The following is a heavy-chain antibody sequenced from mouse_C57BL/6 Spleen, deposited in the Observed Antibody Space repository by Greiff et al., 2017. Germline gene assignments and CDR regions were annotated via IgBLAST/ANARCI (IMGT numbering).Heavy chain of an antibody. CDR2: FHPYNDDT. V-gene: IGHV1-47*01. CDR3: ARSEDGYSGAMDY. Sequence: VQLQQSGAELVKPGASVKMSCKASGYTFTTYSIEWMKQNHGQSLEWIGNFHPYNDDTKYNEKFKGKATLTVEKSSSTDYLQLSRLTSDDSAVSYYARSEDGYSGAMDYWGQGTSVTVSS. CDR1: GYTFTTYS. J-gene: IGHJ4*01. D-gene: IGHD2-3*01.